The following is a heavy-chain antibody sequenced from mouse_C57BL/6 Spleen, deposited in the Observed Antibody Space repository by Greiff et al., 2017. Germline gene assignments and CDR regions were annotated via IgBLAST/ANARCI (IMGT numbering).Heavy chain of an antibody. Sequence: EVKVVESGGGLVKPGGSLTLSCAASGFTFSDYGMHWVRQAPEKGLVWVAYISSGSSTNYYADTVKGRFTISRDNAKNTLFLQMTSLRSEDTAMYYCARMYYGATDAMDYWGQGTSVTVSS. CDR3: ARMYYGATDAMDY. J-gene: IGHJ4*01. V-gene: IGHV5-17*01. CDR1: GFTFSDYG. D-gene: IGHD1-1*01. CDR2: ISSGSSTN.